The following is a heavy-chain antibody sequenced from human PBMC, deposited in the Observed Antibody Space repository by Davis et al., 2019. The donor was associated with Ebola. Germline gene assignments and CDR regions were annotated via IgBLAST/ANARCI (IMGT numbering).Heavy chain of an antibody. D-gene: IGHD2-2*01. CDR1: GFTFSSYS. J-gene: IGHJ6*03. V-gene: IGHV3-21*01. CDR3: ARNGAHCSSTSCLPYYYYYYMDV. CDR2: ISSSSSYI. Sequence: GESLKISCAASGFTFSSYSMNWVRQAPGKGLEWVSSISSSSSYIYYADSVKGRFTISRDNAKNSLYLQMNSLRAEDTAVYYCARNGAHCSSTSCLPYYYYYYMDVWGKGTTVTVSS.